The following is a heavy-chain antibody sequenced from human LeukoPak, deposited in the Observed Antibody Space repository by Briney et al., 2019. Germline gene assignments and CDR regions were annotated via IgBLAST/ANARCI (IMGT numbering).Heavy chain of an antibody. CDR1: GFIFTNYW. Sequence: PGGSLRLSCAASGFIFTNYWMGWVRQAPGKGLEWVANIKQDVSEKYYVDSVKGRFTISRDNAKNSLYLQMNSLRAEDTAVYYCATVKRGGYCSTASCYNYNYYYYMDVWGKGTTVTVSS. J-gene: IGHJ6*03. CDR2: IKQDVSEK. D-gene: IGHD2-2*01. CDR3: ATVKRGGYCSTASCYNYNYYYYMDV. V-gene: IGHV3-7*01.